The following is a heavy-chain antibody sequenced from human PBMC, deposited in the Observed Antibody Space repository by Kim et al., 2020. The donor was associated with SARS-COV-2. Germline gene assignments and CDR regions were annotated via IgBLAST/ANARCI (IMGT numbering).Heavy chain of an antibody. CDR3: ARDGLAAAVKDQPFDY. CDR1: GFTFSSYW. Sequence: GGSLRLSCAASGFTFSSYWMSWVRQAPGKGLEWVANIKQDGSEKYYVDSVKGRFTISRDNAKNSLYLQMNSLRAEDTAVYYCARDGLAAAVKDQPFDYWGQGTLVPVSS. J-gene: IGHJ4*02. V-gene: IGHV3-7*01. D-gene: IGHD6-13*01. CDR2: IKQDGSEK.